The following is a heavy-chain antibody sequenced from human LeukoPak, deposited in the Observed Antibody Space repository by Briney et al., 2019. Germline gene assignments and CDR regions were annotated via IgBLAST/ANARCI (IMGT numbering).Heavy chain of an antibody. CDR3: ASAPSGYDSSSYYPEFDY. CDR1: GGTFSSYA. Sequence: SVKVSCKASGGTFSSYAISWVRQAPGQGLEWMGRIIPIFGIANYAQKFQGRVTITADKSTSTAYMELSSLRSEDTAVYYCASAPSGYDSSSYYPEFDYWGQGTLVTVSS. V-gene: IGHV1-69*04. J-gene: IGHJ4*02. CDR2: IIPIFGIA. D-gene: IGHD3-22*01.